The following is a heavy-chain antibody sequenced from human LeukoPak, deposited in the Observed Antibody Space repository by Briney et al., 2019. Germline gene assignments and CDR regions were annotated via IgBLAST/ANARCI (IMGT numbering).Heavy chain of an antibody. V-gene: IGHV7-4-1*02. CDR1: GYTFTSYG. J-gene: IGHJ6*03. CDR2: INTNTGNP. D-gene: IGHD3-9*01. Sequence: GASVKVSCKASGYTFTSYGISWVRQAPGQGLEWMGWINTNTGNPTYAQGFTGRFVFSLDTSVSTAYLQISSLKAEDTAVYYCARDPYFDWLLGYSYYYMDVWGKGTTVTVSS. CDR3: ARDPYFDWLLGYSYYYMDV.